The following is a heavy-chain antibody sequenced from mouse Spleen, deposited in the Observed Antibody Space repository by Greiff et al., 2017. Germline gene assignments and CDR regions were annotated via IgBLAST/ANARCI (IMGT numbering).Heavy chain of an antibody. CDR1: GYTFTDYE. CDR2: IDPETGGT. Sequence: VQLKESGAELVRPGASVTLSCKASGYTFTDYEMHWVKQTPVHGLEWIGAIDPETGGTAYNQKFKGKAILTADKSSSTAYMELRSLTSEDSAVYYCTRYFYYYGSSYDYWGQGTTLTVSS. J-gene: IGHJ2*01. CDR3: TRYFYYYGSSYDY. V-gene: IGHV1-15*01. D-gene: IGHD1-1*01.